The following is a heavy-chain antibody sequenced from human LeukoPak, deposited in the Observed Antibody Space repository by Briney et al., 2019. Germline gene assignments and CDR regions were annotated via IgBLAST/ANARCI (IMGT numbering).Heavy chain of an antibody. J-gene: IGHJ6*03. CDR1: GGSISSYY. V-gene: IGHV4-59*12. CDR2: VYYTGST. D-gene: IGHD6-13*01. CDR3: AREVSSSWYDYYYYYYMDV. Sequence: SETLSLTCTVSGGSISSYYWSWVRQPSGKGLEWIGFVYYTGSTNYSPSLKSRVTISVDTSKNQFSLKLSSVTAADTVVYYCAREVSSSWYDYYYYYYMDVWGKGTTVTISS.